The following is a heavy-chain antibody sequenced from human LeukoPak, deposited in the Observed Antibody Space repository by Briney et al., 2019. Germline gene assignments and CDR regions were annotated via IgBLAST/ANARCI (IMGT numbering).Heavy chain of an antibody. CDR3: ARVGVDYSGNIIKYFFDY. CDR2: IYYSGSA. V-gene: IGHV4-59*01. J-gene: IGHJ4*02. Sequence: SETLSLTCTVSGGPISSYQWSWIRQPPGKGLEWIGNIYYSGSANYNPSLKSRVIISVDTSKNQFPLKLSPVTAADTAVYYCARVGVDYSGNIIKYFFDYWGQGTLVTVSS. CDR1: GGPISSYQ. D-gene: IGHD4-23*01.